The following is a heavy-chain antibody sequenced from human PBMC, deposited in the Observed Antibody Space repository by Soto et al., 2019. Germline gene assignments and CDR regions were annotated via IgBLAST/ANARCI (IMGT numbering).Heavy chain of an antibody. J-gene: IGHJ5*02. V-gene: IGHV5-51*01. CDR1: GYSFTSNW. D-gene: IGHD6-13*01. CDR2: IHPGDSDT. Sequence: PGESLKISCKGSGYSFTSNWVGWMRQIPGRGLEWMGIIHPGDSDTRYSPFFQGQVTISADKSISTAYLQWSSLKASDTAMYYCARHNRYSSTWFEGWFDPWGQGTLVTVSS. CDR3: ARHNRYSSTWFEGWFDP.